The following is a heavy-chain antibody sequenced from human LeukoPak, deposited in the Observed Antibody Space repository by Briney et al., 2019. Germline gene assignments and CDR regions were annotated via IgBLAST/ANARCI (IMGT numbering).Heavy chain of an antibody. D-gene: IGHD1-26*01. CDR3: ARGYSGSYYTPSDYYYGMDV. J-gene: IGHJ6*02. CDR2: IIPIFGTA. Sequence: ASVKVSCKASGGTFSSYGISWVRQAPGQGLEWMGGIIPIFGTANYAQKFQGRVTITADESTSTAYMELSSLRSEDTAVYYCARGYSGSYYTPSDYYYGMDVWGQGTTVTVSS. V-gene: IGHV1-69*13. CDR1: GGTFSSYG.